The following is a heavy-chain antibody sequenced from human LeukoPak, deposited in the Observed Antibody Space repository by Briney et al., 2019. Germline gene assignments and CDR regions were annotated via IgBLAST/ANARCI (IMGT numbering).Heavy chain of an antibody. CDR3: ASWADYGGPFDI. Sequence: GGSLRLSCAASGFTFSSYWMHWVRQAPGKGLVWVSRINGDGSSTSYADSVKGRFTISRDNAKNTLYLQMNSLRAEDTAVYYCASWADYGGPFDIWGQGTMVTVSS. CDR1: GFTFSSYW. J-gene: IGHJ3*02. CDR2: INGDGSST. D-gene: IGHD4-23*01. V-gene: IGHV3-74*01.